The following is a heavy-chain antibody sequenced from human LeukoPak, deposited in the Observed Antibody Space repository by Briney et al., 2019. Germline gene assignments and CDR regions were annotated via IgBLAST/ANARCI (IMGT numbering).Heavy chain of an antibody. Sequence: GGSLRLSCAASGFTFSDYSMNWVRQAPGKGLEWISYVGSSSGNTTYADSVKGRFTISGDSAKNSVFLQMNSLRVEDTAVYYCARDHRYAFDNWGQGTLVTVSS. D-gene: IGHD5-12*01. CDR2: VGSSSGNT. CDR3: ARDHRYAFDN. V-gene: IGHV3-48*04. J-gene: IGHJ4*02. CDR1: GFTFSDYS.